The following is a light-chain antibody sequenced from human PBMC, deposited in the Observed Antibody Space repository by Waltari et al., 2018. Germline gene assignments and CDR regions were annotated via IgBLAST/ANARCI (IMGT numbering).Light chain of an antibody. CDR1: QSISSY. CDR3: QQSYTYPRT. J-gene: IGKJ1*01. Sequence: DIQMTQSPSSLSASVGDRVTITCRASQSISSYLNWYLQKPGKAPKLLIYAASNLQSGVTSRFSGSGSGTDFTPTISSLQPEDFATYYCQQSYTYPRTFGQGTRVEIK. V-gene: IGKV1-39*01. CDR2: AAS.